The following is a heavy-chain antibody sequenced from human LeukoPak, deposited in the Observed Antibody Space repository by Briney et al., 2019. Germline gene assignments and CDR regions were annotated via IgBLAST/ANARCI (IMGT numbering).Heavy chain of an antibody. Sequence: GGSLRLSCAASGFTFSSYSMNWVRQAPGKGLEWVSSISSSSSYIYYADSVKGRFTISRDNAKNSLYLQMNSLRAEDTAVYYCARDPGDWPALDIWGQGTMVTVSS. D-gene: IGHD7-27*01. CDR1: GFTFSSYS. CDR2: ISSSSSYI. V-gene: IGHV3-21*01. J-gene: IGHJ3*02. CDR3: ARDPGDWPALDI.